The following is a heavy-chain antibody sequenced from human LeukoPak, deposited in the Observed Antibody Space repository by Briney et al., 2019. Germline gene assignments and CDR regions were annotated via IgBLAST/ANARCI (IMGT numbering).Heavy chain of an antibody. CDR1: GFTFSDYY. CDR2: ISSSGSTI. J-gene: IGHJ4*02. CDR3: ARDPGGYYGSGSYYNALDPFDY. Sequence: SGGSLRLSCAASGFTFSDYYMGWIRQAPGKGLEWVSYISSSGSTIYYADSVKGRFTISRDNAKNSLYLQMNSLRAEDTAVYYCARDPGGYYGSGSYYNALDPFDYWGQGTLVTVSS. D-gene: IGHD3-10*01. V-gene: IGHV3-11*01.